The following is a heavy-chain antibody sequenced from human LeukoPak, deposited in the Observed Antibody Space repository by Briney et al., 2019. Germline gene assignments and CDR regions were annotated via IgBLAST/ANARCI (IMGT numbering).Heavy chain of an antibody. CDR2: ISSTASSI. Sequence: GGSLRLSCTASGFTFSDYYMTWIRQAPGKGLEWLSHISSTASSISYAISVKGRFTISRDNAKDSLYLEMNSLRVEDTAVYYCARSGILYALDNWGQGTLVTVSS. D-gene: IGHD2-8*01. CDR1: GFTFSDYY. J-gene: IGHJ4*02. V-gene: IGHV3-11*04. CDR3: ARSGILYALDN.